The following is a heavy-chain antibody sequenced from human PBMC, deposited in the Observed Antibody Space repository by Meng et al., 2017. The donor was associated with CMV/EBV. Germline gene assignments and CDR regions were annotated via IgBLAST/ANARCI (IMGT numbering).Heavy chain of an antibody. CDR2: IQVIGHT. D-gene: IGHD3-16*01. CDR1: GASHKNYH. V-gene: IGHV4-4*07. Sequence: QQAEPGQCKPSATRSITFIVSGASHKNYHWNWVRQPAGQGLEWIGRIQVIGHTVYNPSLKSRVTVSLDASKSQFSLTLNSVTAADTATYYCAGSRPGGGACDYWGQGILVTVSS. J-gene: IGHJ4*02. CDR3: AGSRPGGGACDY.